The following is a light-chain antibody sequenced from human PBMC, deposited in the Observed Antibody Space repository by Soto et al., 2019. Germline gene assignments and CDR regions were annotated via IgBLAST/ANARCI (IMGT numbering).Light chain of an antibody. CDR2: GAS. J-gene: IGKJ1*01. V-gene: IGKV3-15*01. CDR3: QQYNNWAPWT. CDR1: QSVRNN. Sequence: PGTLGWSSGRKDTIACRAIQSVRNNYLAWYQQKPGQAPRLLIYGASTRATGIPARFSGSGSGTEFTLTISRLQSEDFAVHFCQQYNNWAPWTFGQGTKVDIK.